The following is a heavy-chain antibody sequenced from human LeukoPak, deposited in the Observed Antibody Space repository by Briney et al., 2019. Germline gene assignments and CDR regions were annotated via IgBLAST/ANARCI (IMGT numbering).Heavy chain of an antibody. J-gene: IGHJ3*02. CDR3: AREMSPGAFDI. V-gene: IGHV4-34*01. Sequence: PSETLSRTCAVYAGSFSGYYWSWIRQPPGKGLEWIGEINHSGSTNYNPSLKSRVTISVDTSKSQFSLKLSPVTAADTAVYYCAREMSPGAFDIYGQGTMVTVSS. CDR1: AGSFSGYY. D-gene: IGHD5-24*01. CDR2: INHSGST.